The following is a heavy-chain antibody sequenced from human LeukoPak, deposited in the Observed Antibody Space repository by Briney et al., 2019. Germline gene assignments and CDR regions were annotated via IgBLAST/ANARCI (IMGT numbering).Heavy chain of an antibody. Sequence: ASVKVSCKASGYTFTGYYMHWVRQAPGQGLEWMGWINTYNGNTKYAQKVQGRVTMTTDTSTSTAYMELRSLRSDDTAVYYCARHLVHRRLLATAYNWFDPWGQGTLVTVSS. J-gene: IGHJ5*02. CDR1: GYTFTGYY. CDR3: ARHLVHRRLLATAYNWFDP. V-gene: IGHV1-18*04. D-gene: IGHD3-16*01. CDR2: INTYNGNT.